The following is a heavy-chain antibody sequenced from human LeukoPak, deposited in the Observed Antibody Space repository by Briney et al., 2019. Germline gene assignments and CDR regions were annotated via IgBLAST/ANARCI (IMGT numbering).Heavy chain of an antibody. V-gene: IGHV1-18*01. CDR1: GYTFTSYG. CDR3: ARDLPVAGTMPTDY. D-gene: IGHD1-14*01. CDR2: ISAYNGNT. Sequence: ASVKVSCKASGYTFTSYGISWVRQAPGQGLEWMGWISAYNGNTNYAQKLQGRVTMTTDTPTSTAYMELRSLRSDDTAVYYCARDLPVAGTMPTDYWGQGTLVTVSS. J-gene: IGHJ4*02.